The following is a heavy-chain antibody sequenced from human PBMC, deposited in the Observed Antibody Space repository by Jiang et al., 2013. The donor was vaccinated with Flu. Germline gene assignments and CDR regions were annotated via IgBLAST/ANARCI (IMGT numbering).Heavy chain of an antibody. J-gene: IGHJ4*02. D-gene: IGHD1-7*01. CDR2: VFHDGST. V-gene: IGHV4-59*01. CDR3: ARSPSTWNFVPFDS. Sequence: PGKGLEWLGXVFHDGSTSXNPSLKSRVTISGDTSKNQFSLTLRSMTAADTAVYYCARSPSTWNFVPFDSWGQGTLVSVSS.